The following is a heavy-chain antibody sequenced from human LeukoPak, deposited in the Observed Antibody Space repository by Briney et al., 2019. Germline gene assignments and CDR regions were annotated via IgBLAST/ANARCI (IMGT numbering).Heavy chain of an antibody. J-gene: IGHJ3*02. V-gene: IGHV3-7*01. CDR1: GFTFSSYW. CDR2: IKQDGSEK. Sequence: PGGSLRLXCAASGFTFSSYWMSWVRQAPGKGLEWVANIKQDGSEKYYVDSVKGRFTISRDNAKNSLYLQMNSLRAEDTAVYYCARDRIVVVVALDAFDIWGQGTLVTVSS. D-gene: IGHD2-15*01. CDR3: ARDRIVVVVALDAFDI.